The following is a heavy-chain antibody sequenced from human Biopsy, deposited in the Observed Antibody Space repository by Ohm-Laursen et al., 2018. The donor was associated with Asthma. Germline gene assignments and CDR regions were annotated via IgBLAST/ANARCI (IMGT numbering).Heavy chain of an antibody. V-gene: IGHV1-18*04. Sequence: ASVKVSCMTSGYTFNSAGITWVRQAPGQGLEWMGWISVYNGNTKVAQKLQDRATMITDTSTSTAYMELRSLRSDDTAVYFCARAVDYSHYYGIDVWGQGTTVTVSS. D-gene: IGHD3-10*01. CDR1: GYTFNSAG. J-gene: IGHJ6*02. CDR3: ARAVDYSHYYGIDV. CDR2: ISVYNGNT.